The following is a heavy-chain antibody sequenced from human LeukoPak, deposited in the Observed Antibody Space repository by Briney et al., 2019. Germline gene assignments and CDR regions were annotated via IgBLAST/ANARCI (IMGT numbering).Heavy chain of an antibody. Sequence: SETLSLTCAVYGGSFSGYYWSWIRQPPGKGLEWIGEINHSGSTNYNPSLKSRVTISVDTSKNQFSLKLSSVTAADTAVYYCARITLLYYDFWSGYPKGSKGPYNCFDPWGQGTLVTVSS. J-gene: IGHJ5*02. D-gene: IGHD3-3*01. CDR1: GGSFSGYY. CDR3: ARITLLYYDFWSGYPKGSKGPYNCFDP. CDR2: INHSGST. V-gene: IGHV4-34*01.